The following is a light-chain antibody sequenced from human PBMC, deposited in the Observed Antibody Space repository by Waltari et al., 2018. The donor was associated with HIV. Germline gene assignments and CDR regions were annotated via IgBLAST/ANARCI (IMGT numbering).Light chain of an antibody. V-gene: IGLV1-44*01. Sequence: QSVLRQPPSASGTPGQRVTIPCSGSRSNSGSNTVTWYPPLPGTAPKLLIYSNNRRPSGVPDRFSGSKSGTSASLAISGLQSEDEADYYCSAWDDNVNALFGGGTKLTVL. J-gene: IGLJ2*01. CDR2: SNN. CDR3: SAWDDNVNAL. CDR1: RSNSGSNT.